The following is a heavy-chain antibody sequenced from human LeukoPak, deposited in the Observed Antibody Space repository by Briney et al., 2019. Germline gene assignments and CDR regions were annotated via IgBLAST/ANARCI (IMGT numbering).Heavy chain of an antibody. Sequence: ASVKVSCKASGYIFTSYDINWVRQATGQGLEWMGWMNPNNGNTGFAQKFQGRVTMTRNTSISTAYMELSSLRSEDTAVYYCARRLTTVTPSRFDPWGQGTLVTVSS. J-gene: IGHJ5*02. D-gene: IGHD4-17*01. CDR3: ARRLTTVTPSRFDP. V-gene: IGHV1-8*02. CDR2: MNPNNGNT. CDR1: GYIFTSYD.